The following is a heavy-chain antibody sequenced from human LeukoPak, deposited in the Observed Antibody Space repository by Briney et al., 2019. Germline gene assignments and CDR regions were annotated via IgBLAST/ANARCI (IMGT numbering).Heavy chain of an antibody. CDR1: GYTFTSYG. CDR2: ISAYNGNT. D-gene: IGHD2-8*01. Sequence: GASVKVSCKASGYTFTSYGISWVRQAPGQGLEWMGWISAYNGNTNYAQKLQDRVTMTTDTSTSTAYMELRSLRSDDTAVYYCARGAEYCTNGVCYPNWFDPWGQGTLVTVSS. CDR3: ARGAEYCTNGVCYPNWFDP. J-gene: IGHJ5*02. V-gene: IGHV1-18*01.